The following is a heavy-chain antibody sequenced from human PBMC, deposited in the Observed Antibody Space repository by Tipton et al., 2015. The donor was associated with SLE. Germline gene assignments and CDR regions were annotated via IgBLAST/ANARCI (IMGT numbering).Heavy chain of an antibody. CDR1: GASIKSGSYF. V-gene: IGHV4-61*02. CDR2: MFSSGDT. D-gene: IGHD1-26*01. Sequence: TLSLTCTVSGASIKSGSYFWTWIRQPAGKGLEWIGRMFSSGDTNYNPSLKSRLTMSVDTSKNQFSLTVNSVTAADTAVYYCAGGGGATMGVYAFEIWGQGTMVTVSS. CDR3: AGGGGATMGVYAFEI. J-gene: IGHJ3*02.